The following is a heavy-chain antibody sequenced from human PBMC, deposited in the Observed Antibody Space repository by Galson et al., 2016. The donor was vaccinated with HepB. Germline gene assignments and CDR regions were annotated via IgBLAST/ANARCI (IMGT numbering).Heavy chain of an antibody. CDR3: ARYGSWTGFDY. Sequence: TLSLTCTVSLDTISITGYFWSWFRQLPGGGLEWIGYISHSGSVYLNPSLKSRSVISVDTSKNQFSLDVRSVTAADTAVYFCARYGSWTGFDYWGRGTLVTVSS. V-gene: IGHV4-31*03. D-gene: IGHD6-13*01. CDR1: LDTISITGYF. J-gene: IGHJ4*02. CDR2: ISHSGSV.